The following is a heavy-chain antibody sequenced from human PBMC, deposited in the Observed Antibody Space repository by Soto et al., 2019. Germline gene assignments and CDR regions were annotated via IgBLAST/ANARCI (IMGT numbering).Heavy chain of an antibody. V-gene: IGHV3-30*18. CDR1: GFTFSDYA. CDR3: AKGGRQRLVTSDFNY. D-gene: IGHD3-9*01. CDR2: VSHDGRNT. J-gene: IGHJ4*02. Sequence: VQLVEAGGGVVQPGRSLRLSCAASGFTFSDYAMHWVRQAPGKGLEWGAGVSHDGRNTHYADSVKGRFTISRDSTQNTVSLEMTSLRAEDTAVYYCAKGGRQRLVTSDFNYWGQGALVTVSS.